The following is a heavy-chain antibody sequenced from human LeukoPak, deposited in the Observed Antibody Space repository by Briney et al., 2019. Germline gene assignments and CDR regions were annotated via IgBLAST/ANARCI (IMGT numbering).Heavy chain of an antibody. CDR3: TRRYSSIYYAERAFDY. V-gene: IGHV1-18*01. J-gene: IGHJ4*02. CDR2: ISAYNGNT. D-gene: IGHD6-13*01. Sequence: ASVKVSCKASGYTFTSYGISWVRQAPGQGLEWMGWISAYNGNTNYAQKLQGRVTMTTDTSTSTAYMELRSLRSDDTAIYYCTRRYSSIYYAERAFDYWGQGALVTVSS. CDR1: GYTFTSYG.